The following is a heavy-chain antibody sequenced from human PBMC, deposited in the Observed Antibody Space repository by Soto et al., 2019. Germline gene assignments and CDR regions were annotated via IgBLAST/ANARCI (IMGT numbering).Heavy chain of an antibody. CDR3: ARYRSDGSASFGS. CDR2: ITTRGART. Sequence: PGGSLRLSCAASGFTFNTYAMTWVRQTPGKGLEWVSFITTRGARTYYADPVRGRFTISTDSSRNTLYLQMNSLRPDDTAVYFCARYRSDGSASFGSWGQGTRVTVSS. CDR1: GFTFNTYA. V-gene: IGHV3-23*01. D-gene: IGHD3-9*01. J-gene: IGHJ4*02.